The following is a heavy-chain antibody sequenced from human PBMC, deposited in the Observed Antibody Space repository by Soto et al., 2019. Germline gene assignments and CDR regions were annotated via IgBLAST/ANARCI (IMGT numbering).Heavy chain of an antibody. J-gene: IGHJ5*02. CDR3: ARQIPTRDIVVPAAMPNWFDP. Sequence: SETLSLTCTVSGGSISSSSYYWGWIRQPPGKGLEWIGSIYYSGSTYYNPSLKSRVTISVDTSKNQFSLKLSSVTAADTAVYYCARQIPTRDIVVPAAMPNWFDPWGQGTLVTVSS. D-gene: IGHD2-2*01. CDR2: IYYSGST. CDR1: GGSISSSSYY. V-gene: IGHV4-39*01.